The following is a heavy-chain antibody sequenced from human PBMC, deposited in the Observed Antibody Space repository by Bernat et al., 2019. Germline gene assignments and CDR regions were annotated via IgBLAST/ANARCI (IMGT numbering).Heavy chain of an antibody. V-gene: IGHV3-30*01. CDR1: GFTFSSYA. CDR2: ISYDGSNK. CDR3: ARDLSSPRRGYDYDWSYYMDV. D-gene: IGHD5-12*01. Sequence: QVQLVESGGGVVQPGRSLRLSCAASGFTFSSYAMHWVRQAPGKGLEWVAVISYDGSNKYYADSVKGRFTISRDNSKNTLYLQMNSLRAEDTAVYYCARDLSSPRRGYDYDWSYYMDVWGKGTTVTVSS. J-gene: IGHJ6*03.